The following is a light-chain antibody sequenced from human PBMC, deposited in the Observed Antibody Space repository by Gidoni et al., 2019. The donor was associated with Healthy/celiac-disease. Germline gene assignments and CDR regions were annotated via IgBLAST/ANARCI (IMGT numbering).Light chain of an antibody. J-gene: IGKJ3*01. Sequence: EIVLTQSPGTLSLSPGERATLSCRASQSVSSSYLAWYQQKPGQPPRLLIYGASSRATGIPDRFSGSGSGTDFTLTISRLEPEDVAVYYCQQYGSSPFTFGPGTKVEIK. CDR2: GAS. CDR1: QSVSSSY. CDR3: QQYGSSPFT. V-gene: IGKV3-20*01.